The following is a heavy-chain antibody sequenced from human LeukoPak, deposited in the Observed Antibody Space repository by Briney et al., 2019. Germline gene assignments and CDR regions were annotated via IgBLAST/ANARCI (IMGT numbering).Heavy chain of an antibody. CDR2: ISSSSSYI. J-gene: IGHJ5*02. V-gene: IGHV3-21*01. CDR1: GFTFSSYW. Sequence: WGSLRLSCAASGFTFSSYWMSWVRQAPGKGLEWVSSISSSSSYIYYADSVKGRFTISRDNAKNSLYLQMNSLRAEDTAVYYCARDASRYGDYGEYNWFDPWGQGTLVTVSS. D-gene: IGHD4-17*01. CDR3: ARDASRYGDYGEYNWFDP.